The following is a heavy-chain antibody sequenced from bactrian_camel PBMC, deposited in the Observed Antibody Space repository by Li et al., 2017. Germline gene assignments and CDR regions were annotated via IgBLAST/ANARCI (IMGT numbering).Heavy chain of an antibody. D-gene: IGHD8*01. V-gene: IGHV3S54*01. Sequence: HVQLVESGGGSVQAGGSLRLSCEATGYSSNTSCMGWFRRAPGKQREGLAAVHTNTGGSYYADSVKGRFTISQDSAKRTVSLQMNSLNPDDTAMYYCVITGRPETRGQGTQVTVS. CDR3: VITGRPET. J-gene: IGHJ4*01. CDR1: GYSSNTSC. CDR2: VHTNTGGS.